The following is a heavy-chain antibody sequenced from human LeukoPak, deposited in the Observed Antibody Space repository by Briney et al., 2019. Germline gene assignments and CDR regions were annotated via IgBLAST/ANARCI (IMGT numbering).Heavy chain of an antibody. D-gene: IGHD6-13*01. CDR3: VRDRRSSSWYRYYFDY. J-gene: IGHJ4*02. V-gene: IGHV3-7*01. Sequence: GGSLRLSCAASGFTFSSFWMSWVRQAPGKGLEWVANIKQDGNEKYYVDSVKGRFTISRDNAKNSLYLQMNSLRAEDTAVYYCVRDRRSSSWYRYYFDYWGQGTLVTVSS. CDR2: IKQDGNEK. CDR1: GFTFSSFW.